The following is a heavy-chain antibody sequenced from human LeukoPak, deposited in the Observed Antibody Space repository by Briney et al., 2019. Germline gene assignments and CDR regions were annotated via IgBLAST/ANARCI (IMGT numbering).Heavy chain of an antibody. CDR2: IYTTGIT. CDR3: ARGRNCGGDCYYFHY. D-gene: IGHD2-21*02. Sequence: TSETLSLTCTVSGGSISGYYWSWIRQPAGKGLEWIGRIYTTGITNYNPSLKSRVTMSVDTSKNQFSLKLTSVTAADTAVYYCARGRNCGGDCYYFHYWGQGTLVTVSS. J-gene: IGHJ4*02. V-gene: IGHV4-4*07. CDR1: GGSISGYY.